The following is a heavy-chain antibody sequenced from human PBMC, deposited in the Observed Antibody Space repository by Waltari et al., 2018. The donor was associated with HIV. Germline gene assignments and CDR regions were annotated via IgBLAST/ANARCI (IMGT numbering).Heavy chain of an antibody. CDR2: INHSGST. Sequence: QVQLQQWGAGLLKPSETLSLTCAVYGGSFSGYYWSWIRQPPGKGLEWIGEINHSGSTNYNPSLKSRVTISVDTSKNQFSLKPSSVTAADTAVYYCARPHSSGWSPFDYWGQGTLVTVSS. CDR1: GGSFSGYY. V-gene: IGHV4-34*01. D-gene: IGHD6-19*01. J-gene: IGHJ4*02. CDR3: ARPHSSGWSPFDY.